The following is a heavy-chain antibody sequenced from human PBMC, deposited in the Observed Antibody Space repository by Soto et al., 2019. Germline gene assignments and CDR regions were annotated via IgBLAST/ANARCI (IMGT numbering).Heavy chain of an antibody. V-gene: IGHV1-46*01. D-gene: IGHD2-2*02. J-gene: IGHJ6*02. CDR2: INPSGGST. CDR3: ARGNCSSTSCYIYYYYGMDV. CDR1: GYTFTSYY. Sequence: ASVKVSCKASGYTFTSYYMHWVRQAPGQGLEWMGIINPSGGSTSYAQKFQGRVTMTRDTSTSTVYMELSSLRSEDTAVYYCARGNCSSTSCYIYYYYGMDVWGQGTKVTVSS.